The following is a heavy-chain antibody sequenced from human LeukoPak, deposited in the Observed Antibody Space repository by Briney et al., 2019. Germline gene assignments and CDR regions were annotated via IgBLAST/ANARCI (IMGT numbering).Heavy chain of an antibody. V-gene: IGHV4-31*03. CDR1: GASISIGACY. CDR2: IFSSGTT. J-gene: IGHJ4*02. Sequence: TSETLSLTCTVSGASISIGACYWGWIRQHPGKGLEWIGYIFSSGTTYYNPSLKSRVTISLDTSENQFSLKLSSVTAADTAAYFCARDRTGYFFDDWGQGTLVTVSS. D-gene: IGHD3-10*01. CDR3: ARDRTGYFFDD.